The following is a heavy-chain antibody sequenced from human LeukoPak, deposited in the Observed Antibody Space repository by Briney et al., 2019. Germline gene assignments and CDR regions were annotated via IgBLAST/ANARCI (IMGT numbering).Heavy chain of an antibody. D-gene: IGHD1-26*01. J-gene: IGHJ4*02. CDR2: ISAYNGNT. CDR3: HASGSYWSFDY. V-gene: IGHV1-18*01. CDR1: GYTFTSYG. Sequence: VASVKVSCKASGYTFTSYGISWVRQAPGQGLEWMGWISAYNGNTNYAQKLQGRVTMTTGTSTSTAYMELRSLRSDDTAVYYCHASGSYWSFDYWGQGTLVTVSS.